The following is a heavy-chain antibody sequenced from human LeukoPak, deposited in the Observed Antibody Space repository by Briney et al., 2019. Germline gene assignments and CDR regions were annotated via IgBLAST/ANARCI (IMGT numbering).Heavy chain of an antibody. V-gene: IGHV1-2*02. J-gene: IGHJ6*03. CDR3: ARGGTPSYYYYMDV. CDR2: INPNSGGT. CDR1: GYTFTGYY. Sequence: ASVTVSFKASGYTFTGYYMNWVRQPPGQGLEWMGWINPNSGGTNYAQKFQGRVTMTRDTSISTAYMELSRLRSDDTAVYYCARGGTPSYYYYMDVWGKGTTVTISS. D-gene: IGHD2-21*01.